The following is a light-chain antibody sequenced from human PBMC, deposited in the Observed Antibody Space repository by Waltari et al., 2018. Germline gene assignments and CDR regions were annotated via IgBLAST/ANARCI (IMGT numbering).Light chain of an antibody. CDR3: QQYSSFST. J-gene: IGKJ1*01. Sequence: DIQMTQSPSTLSASVGDRVIITCRASQSISTGLAWYLQKPGKPPKLLIFAASSLQTGVPSRFSGSGSGTEFTLTINSLQPDDFATYYCQQYSSFSTFGLGTKV. V-gene: IGKV1-5*01. CDR2: AAS. CDR1: QSISTG.